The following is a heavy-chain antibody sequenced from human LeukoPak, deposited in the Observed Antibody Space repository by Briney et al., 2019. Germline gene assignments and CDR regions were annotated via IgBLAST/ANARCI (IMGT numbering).Heavy chain of an antibody. V-gene: IGHV3-23*01. Sequence: GGSLRLSCAASGFTFSSYATSWVRQAPGKGLEWVSAISGSGGSTYYADSVKGRFTISRDNSKNTLYLQMNSLRAEDTAVYYCAKEGRLPPETYYFDYWGQGTLVTVSS. D-gene: IGHD1-14*01. CDR2: ISGSGGST. CDR1: GFTFSSYA. J-gene: IGHJ4*02. CDR3: AKEGRLPPETYYFDY.